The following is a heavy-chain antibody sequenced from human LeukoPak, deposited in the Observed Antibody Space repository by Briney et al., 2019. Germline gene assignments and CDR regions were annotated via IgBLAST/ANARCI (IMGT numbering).Heavy chain of an antibody. CDR2: INTDGSST. J-gene: IGHJ4*02. Sequence: GGSLRLSCAASGFTFSNHWMNWVRQVPGKGLVWVSRINTDGSSTTYADCVKGRFTISRDNAKNTLYLQMNSLRAEDTGVYYCVAMSRTVTNFDYWGQGTLVTVSS. CDR1: GFTFSNHW. CDR3: VAMSRTVTNFDY. D-gene: IGHD4-17*01. V-gene: IGHV3-74*01.